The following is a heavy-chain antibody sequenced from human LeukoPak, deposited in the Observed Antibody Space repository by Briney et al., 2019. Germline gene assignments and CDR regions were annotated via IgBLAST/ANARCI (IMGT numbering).Heavy chain of an antibody. V-gene: IGHV4-34*01. J-gene: IGHJ4*02. Sequence: SETLSLTCAVYGGSFSGYYWSWIRQPPGKGLEWIGEINHSGSTNYNPSLKSRVTISVDTSKNQFSLKLSSVTAADTAVYYCARVAYYFDYWGQGTLVTVSS. CDR1: GGSFSGYY. CDR3: ARVAYYFDY. CDR2: INHSGST.